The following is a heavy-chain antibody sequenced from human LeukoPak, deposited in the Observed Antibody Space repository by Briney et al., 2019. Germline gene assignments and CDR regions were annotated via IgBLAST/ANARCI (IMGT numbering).Heavy chain of an antibody. J-gene: IGHJ5*02. CDR2: INPSGGST. CDR1: GYTFTSYY. V-gene: IGHV1-46*01. CDR3: ARAAGMITFGGVTRNWFDP. Sequence: GASVKVSCKASGYTFTSYYMHWVRQAPGQGLEWMGIINPSGGSTSYAQKFQGRVTMIRDTSTSTVYMELSSLRSEDTAVYYCARAAGMITFGGVTRNWFDPWGQGTLVTVSS. D-gene: IGHD3-16*01.